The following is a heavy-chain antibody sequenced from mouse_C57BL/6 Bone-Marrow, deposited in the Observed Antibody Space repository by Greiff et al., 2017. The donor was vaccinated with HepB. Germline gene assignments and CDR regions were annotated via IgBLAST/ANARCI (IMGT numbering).Heavy chain of an antibody. CDR1: GYTFTSYC. D-gene: IGHD2-3*01. J-gene: IGHJ2*01. V-gene: IGHV1-50*01. CDR2: NEPSDSYT. Sequence: VQLHQPGAELVKPGASVTLSCKASGYTFTSYCMQWVNQRPGQDLEWIGDNEPSDSYTNYNQKFKSKATLTVDTSTSTVYLKLSSLTSEDSAVYYCAVTARGYFGYGGRGNTITVTA. CDR3: AVTARGYFGY.